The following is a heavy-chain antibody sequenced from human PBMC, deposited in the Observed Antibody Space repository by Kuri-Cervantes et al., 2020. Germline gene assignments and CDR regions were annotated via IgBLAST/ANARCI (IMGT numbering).Heavy chain of an antibody. D-gene: IGHD6-13*01. Sequence: GESLKISCAASGFTFSSYAMHWVRQAPGKGLEWVVVISYDGSNKYYADSVKGRFTISRDNSKNTMSLQMNSLRAEDTAVYYCARVQVTSSWFRYYYSYMDVWGKGTTVTVSS. V-gene: IGHV3-30*04. CDR3: ARVQVTSSWFRYYYSYMDV. CDR1: GFTFSSYA. CDR2: ISYDGSNK. J-gene: IGHJ6*03.